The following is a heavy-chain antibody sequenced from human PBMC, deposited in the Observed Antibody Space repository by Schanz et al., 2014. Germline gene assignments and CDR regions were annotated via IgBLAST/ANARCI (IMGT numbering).Heavy chain of an antibody. CDR1: RFAFSNCG. D-gene: IGHD5-12*01. Sequence: QAQLVESGGGVVQPGGSLRLSCAASRFAFSNCGMHWVRQAPGKGLEWVAFIRYDASNEYYADSVKGRFTISRDNSKTTLYLKTTRLRPNHTVGYYCAKALKPDIASRNGLDVWGHGTTVTVSS. CDR2: IRYDASNE. J-gene: IGHJ6*02. CDR3: AKALKPDIASRNGLDV. V-gene: IGHV3-30*02.